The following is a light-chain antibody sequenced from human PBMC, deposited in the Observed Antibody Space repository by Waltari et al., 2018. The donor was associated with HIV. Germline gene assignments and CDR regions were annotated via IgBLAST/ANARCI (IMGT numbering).Light chain of an antibody. CDR3: QQYHSQFS. CDR1: QDISYY. J-gene: IGKJ3*01. Sequence: DIQMSQSPPSLPASERARATITCQATQDISYYLNWYQQKPGEAPRLLIYDAARLRTGVPSRFSGGGSGTHFTLTISSLQPEDIATYYCQQYHSQFSFGPGTKVDIK. CDR2: DAA. V-gene: IGKV1-33*01.